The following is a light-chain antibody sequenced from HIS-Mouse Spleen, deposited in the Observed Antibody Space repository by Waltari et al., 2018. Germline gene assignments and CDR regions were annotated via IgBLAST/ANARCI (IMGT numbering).Light chain of an antibody. CDR3: QVWDSSSDHVV. Sequence: SYVLTQPPSVSVAPGKTARITCGGNNIGIKSLHGYQQKPGQAPVLVDYDDSDRPSGIPERFSGSNSGNTATLTISRVEAGDEADYYCQVWDSSSDHVVFGGGTKLTVL. CDR2: DDS. J-gene: IGLJ2*01. V-gene: IGLV3-21*03. CDR1: NIGIKS.